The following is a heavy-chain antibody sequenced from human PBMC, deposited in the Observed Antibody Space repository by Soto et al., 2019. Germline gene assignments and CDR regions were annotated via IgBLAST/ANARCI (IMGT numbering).Heavy chain of an antibody. V-gene: IGHV4-34*01. CDR3: ASRVTYYDILTGYYDYYYYYGMDV. Sequence: SETLSLTCTVSGGSISSYYWSWIRQPPGKGLEWIGEINHSGSTNYNPSLKSRVTISVDTSKNQFSLKLSSVTAADTAVYYCASRVTYYDILTGYYDYYYYYGMDVWGQGTTVTVSS. J-gene: IGHJ6*02. CDR2: INHSGST. D-gene: IGHD3-9*01. CDR1: GGSISSYY.